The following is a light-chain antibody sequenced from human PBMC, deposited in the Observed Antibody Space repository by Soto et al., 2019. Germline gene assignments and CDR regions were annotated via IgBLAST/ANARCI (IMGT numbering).Light chain of an antibody. J-gene: IGLJ1*01. Sequence: SVLTQPPSVSGAPGQRVTISCTGSSSNIGAGYDVHWYQQLPGTAPKLLIYGNSNRPSGVPDRFSGSKSGTSASLAITGLQAEDEADYYCQSYDSRLSDVFGTGTKVTVL. CDR2: GNS. CDR3: QSYDSRLSDV. CDR1: SSNIGAGYD. V-gene: IGLV1-40*01.